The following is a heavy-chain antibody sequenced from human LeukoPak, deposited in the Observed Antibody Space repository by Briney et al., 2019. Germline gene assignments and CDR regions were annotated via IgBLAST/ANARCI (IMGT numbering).Heavy chain of an antibody. D-gene: IGHD3-9*01. CDR1: GYTFTSYY. V-gene: IGHV1-46*01. Sequence: ASVKVSCKASGYTFTSYYMHWVRQAPGQGLEWMGIINPSGGSTSYAQKFQGRVTMTRDTSTSTVYMELSSLRSEDTAVYYCASAVSLRYFDWLAWGQGTLVTVSS. J-gene: IGHJ4*02. CDR3: ASAVSLRYFDWLA. CDR2: INPSGGST.